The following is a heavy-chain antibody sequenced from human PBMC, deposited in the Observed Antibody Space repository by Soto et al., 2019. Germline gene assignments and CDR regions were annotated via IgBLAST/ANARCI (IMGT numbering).Heavy chain of an antibody. CDR2: ISSSSSYI. V-gene: IGHV3-21*01. J-gene: IGHJ4*02. CDR1: GFTFSSYS. CDR3: ARVYQLLKDY. D-gene: IGHD2-2*01. Sequence: EVQLVESGGGLVKPGGSLRLSCAASGFTFSSYSMNWVRQAPGKGLEWVSSISSSSSYIYYADSVKGRFTISRDNAKNTLYLQMNSLRAEDTAAYYCARVYQLLKDYWGQGTLVTVSS.